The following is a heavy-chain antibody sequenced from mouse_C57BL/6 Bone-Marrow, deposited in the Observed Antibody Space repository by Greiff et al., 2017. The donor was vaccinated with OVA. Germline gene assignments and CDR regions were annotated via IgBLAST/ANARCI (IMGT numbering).Heavy chain of an antibody. CDR3: ARGNYYGSSYVLDY. CDR1: GYTFTSYW. CDR2: IDPSDSYT. V-gene: IGHV1-69*01. D-gene: IGHD1-1*01. Sequence: VQLKQPGAELVMPGASVKLSCKASGYTFTSYWMHWVKQRPGQGLEWIGEIDPSDSYTNYNQKFKGKSTLTVDKSSSTAYMQLSSLTSEDSAVYYCARGNYYGSSYVLDYWGQGTTLTVSS. J-gene: IGHJ2*01.